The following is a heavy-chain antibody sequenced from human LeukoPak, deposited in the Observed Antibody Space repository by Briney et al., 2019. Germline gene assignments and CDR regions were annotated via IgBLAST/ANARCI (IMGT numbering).Heavy chain of an antibody. CDR1: GYTFTSYY. CDR3: AREPVPTHSSGYLEGDY. CDR2: INPSGGST. J-gene: IGHJ4*02. D-gene: IGHD3-22*01. Sequence: ASVKVSCKASGYTFTSYYMHWVRQAPGQGLEWMGIINPSGGSTSYAQKFQGRVTMTRDMSTSTVYMELSSLRSEDTAVYYCAREPVPTHSSGYLEGDYWGQGTLVTVSS. V-gene: IGHV1-46*01.